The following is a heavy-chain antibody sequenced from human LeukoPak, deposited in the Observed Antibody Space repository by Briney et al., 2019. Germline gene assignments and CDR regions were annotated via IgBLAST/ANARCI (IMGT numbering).Heavy chain of an antibody. CDR3: AKEGSSWNVDY. D-gene: IGHD6-13*01. Sequence: GGSLRLSCAASGFTFSSYAMHWVRQAPGKGLEWVSTMSGSGGRTFYGDSVKGRFTISRDRSKNTLYLQMNSLRPEDTAIYYCAKEGSSWNVDYWGQGTLVTVSS. CDR2: MSGSGGRT. V-gene: IGHV3-23*01. J-gene: IGHJ4*02. CDR1: GFTFSSYA.